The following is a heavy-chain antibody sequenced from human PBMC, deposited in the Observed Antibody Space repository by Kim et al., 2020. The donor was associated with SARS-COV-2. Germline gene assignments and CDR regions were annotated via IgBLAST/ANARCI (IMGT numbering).Heavy chain of an antibody. J-gene: IGHJ4*02. D-gene: IGHD2-8*01. CDR3: AREVGTNGLVWDY. Sequence: SETLSLTCTVSGGSISSYYWSWIRQPPGKGLEWIGYIYYSGSTNYNPSLKSRVTISVDTSKNQFSLKLSSVTAADTAVYYCAREVGTNGLVWDYWGQGTL. V-gene: IGHV4-59*13. CDR2: IYYSGST. CDR1: GGSISSYY.